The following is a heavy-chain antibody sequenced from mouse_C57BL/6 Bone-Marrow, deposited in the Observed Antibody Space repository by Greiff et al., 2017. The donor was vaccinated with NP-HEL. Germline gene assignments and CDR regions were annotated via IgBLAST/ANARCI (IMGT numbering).Heavy chain of an antibody. V-gene: IGHV8-12*01. D-gene: IGHD2-3*01. CDR1: GFSLSTSGMG. Sequence: QVQLKESGPGILQSSQTLSLTCSFSGFSLSTSGMGVSWIRQPSGKGLEWLAHIYWDDDKRYNPSLKSRLTISKDTSRNQVFLKITSVDTAATATYYCARIYDGYLYAMDYWGQGTSVTVSS. CDR3: ARIYDGYLYAMDY. CDR2: IYWDDDK. J-gene: IGHJ4*01.